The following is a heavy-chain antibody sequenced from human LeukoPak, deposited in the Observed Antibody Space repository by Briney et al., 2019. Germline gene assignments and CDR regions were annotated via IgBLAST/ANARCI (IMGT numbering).Heavy chain of an antibody. CDR2: INPNSGGT. J-gene: IGHJ4*02. CDR1: GYTFTGYY. V-gene: IGHV1-2*02. CDR3: ARDYYDSSGYYLYYFGY. D-gene: IGHD3-22*01. Sequence: ASVKVSCKASGYTFTGYYMHWVRQAPGQGLEWMGWINPNSGGTNYAQKFQGRVTMTRDTSISTAYMELSRLRSDDTAVYYCARDYYDSSGYYLYYFGYWGQGTLVTVSS.